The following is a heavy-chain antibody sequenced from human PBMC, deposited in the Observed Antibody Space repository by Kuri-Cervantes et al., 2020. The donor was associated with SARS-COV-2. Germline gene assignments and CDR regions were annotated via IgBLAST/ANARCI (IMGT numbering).Heavy chain of an antibody. D-gene: IGHD3-10*01. J-gene: IGHJ5*02. CDR1: GFNFSRTD. V-gene: IGHV3-33*08. CDR3: ARDTPTLVRGVVSDRWLDP. Sequence: LKISCAASGFNFSRTDMHWVRQAPGKGLEWVAVIWYDGSNKSYADSVKGRFTISRDNSKNTLYLQMNSLRGEDTAVYYCARDTPTLVRGVVSDRWLDPWGQGTLVTVSS. CDR2: IWYDGSNK.